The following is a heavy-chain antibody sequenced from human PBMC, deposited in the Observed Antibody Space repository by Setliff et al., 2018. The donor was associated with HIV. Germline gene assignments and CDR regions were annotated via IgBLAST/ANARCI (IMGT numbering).Heavy chain of an antibody. CDR3: AREGLWFGDRGYYMDV. CDR2: IGTYNGDT. Sequence: ASVKVSCKASGYTFTSSGITWVRQAPGQGLEWMGWIGTYNGDTNYAQKFQGRVTMTTDTSTSTAYMELRSLISDVTAVYYCAREGLWFGDRGYYMDVWGTGTAVTVSS. D-gene: IGHD3-10*01. V-gene: IGHV1-18*01. J-gene: IGHJ6*03. CDR1: GYTFTSSG.